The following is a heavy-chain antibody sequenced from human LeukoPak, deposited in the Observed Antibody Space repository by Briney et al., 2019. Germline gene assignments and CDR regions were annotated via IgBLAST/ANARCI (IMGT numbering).Heavy chain of an antibody. J-gene: IGHJ4*02. D-gene: IGHD3-22*01. CDR1: GFTFSSYS. CDR2: ISGSSSYI. CDR3: ARDYYDSSGYLDY. Sequence: GGSLRLSCAASGFTFSSYSMNWVRQAPGKGLEWVSSISGSSSYIYYADSVKGRFTISRDNAKNSLYLQMNSLRAEDTAVYYCARDYYDSSGYLDYWGQGTLVTVSS. V-gene: IGHV3-21*01.